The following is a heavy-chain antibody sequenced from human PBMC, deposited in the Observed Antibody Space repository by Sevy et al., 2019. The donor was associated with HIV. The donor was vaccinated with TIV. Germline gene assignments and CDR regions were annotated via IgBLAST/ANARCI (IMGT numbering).Heavy chain of an antibody. CDR1: GFTFGDYC. V-gene: IGHV3-49*04. D-gene: IGHD6-13*01. Sequence: YLRLSCTASGFTFGDYCMSWVRQAPGKGLEWVAFLKSDVYGGTVDHAASVRGRFVISRDDSKTIAYLQMNDLKTEDTGVYYCTRWKAAQSIFDYWGQGAAVTVSS. J-gene: IGHJ4*02. CDR3: TRWKAAQSIFDY. CDR2: LKSDVYGGTV.